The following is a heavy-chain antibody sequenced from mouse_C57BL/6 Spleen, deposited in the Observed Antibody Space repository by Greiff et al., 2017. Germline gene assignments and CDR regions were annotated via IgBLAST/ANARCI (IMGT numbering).Heavy chain of an antibody. J-gene: IGHJ4*01. D-gene: IGHD1-1*01. CDR2: IYPGDGDT. CDR3: ARCGITTVVATDYAMDY. V-gene: IGHV1-82*01. Sequence: VQLQESGPELVKPGASVKISCKASGYAFSSSWMNWVKQRPGKGLEWIGRIYPGDGDTNYNGKFKGKATLTADKSSSTAYMQLSSLTSEDSAVYFCARCGITTVVATDYAMDYWGQGTSVTVSS. CDR1: GYAFSSSW.